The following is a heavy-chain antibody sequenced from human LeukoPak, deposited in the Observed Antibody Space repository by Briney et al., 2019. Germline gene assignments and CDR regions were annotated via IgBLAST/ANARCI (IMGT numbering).Heavy chain of an antibody. CDR2: ISFDSTKE. CDR1: GFTFSNYA. J-gene: IGHJ3*01. CDR3: ARFKVGRNATQKNAFDV. V-gene: IGHV3-30*01. Sequence: GSLRLSCAASGFTFSNYAMHWARQAPGKGLEWVAVISFDSTKEYYGSSVKGRFIVARDNPKATLHLQMHSLRPDDTAVYYCARFKVGRNATQKNAFDVWGRGTVVTVSS. D-gene: IGHD1-26*01.